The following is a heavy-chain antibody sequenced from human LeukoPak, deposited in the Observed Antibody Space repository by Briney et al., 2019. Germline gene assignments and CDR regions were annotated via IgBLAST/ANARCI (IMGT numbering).Heavy chain of an antibody. CDR1: GFTFSSYW. D-gene: IGHD5/OR15-5a*01. CDR2: IKQDGSEK. Sequence: PGGSLRLSCAASGFTFSSYWMSWVRQAPGKGLEWVANIKQDGSEKYYVDSVKGRFAISRDNAKNSLYLQMNSLRAEDTAVYYCASLSTSFGMDVWGQGTTVTVSS. CDR3: ASLSTSFGMDV. J-gene: IGHJ6*02. V-gene: IGHV3-7*05.